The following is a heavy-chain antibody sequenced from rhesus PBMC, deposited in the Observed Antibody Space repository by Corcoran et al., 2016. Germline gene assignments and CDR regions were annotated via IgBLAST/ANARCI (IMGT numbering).Heavy chain of an antibody. V-gene: IGHV4-80*01. Sequence: QVQLQESGPGLVKPSETLSLTCAVFGGSFRSYWWNWIRQPPGKGLEGIGEINGYSGTTTSHPSLQSRVTISMDVSKDQFSLRWTSVTAADTAVYYCTSPVRYRFDVWGPGVLVTVSS. CDR2: INGYSGTT. J-gene: IGHJ5-1*01. CDR1: GGSFRSYW. CDR3: TSPVRYRFDV. D-gene: IGHD3-9*01.